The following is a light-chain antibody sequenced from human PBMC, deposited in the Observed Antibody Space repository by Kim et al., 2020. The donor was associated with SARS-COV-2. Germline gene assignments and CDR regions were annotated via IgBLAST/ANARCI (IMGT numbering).Light chain of an antibody. CDR1: QNIARY. CDR2: AAY. V-gene: IGKV1D-8*02. CDR3: QQYFDFPYT. J-gene: IGKJ2*01. Sequence: SASPGDKVTITCRLTQNIARYLAWFQQRPGKAPQLLIYAAYTLHTGAPSRFSGSGSGTDFTLTINPLQSEDSATYFCQQYFDFPYTIGQGTKLEI.